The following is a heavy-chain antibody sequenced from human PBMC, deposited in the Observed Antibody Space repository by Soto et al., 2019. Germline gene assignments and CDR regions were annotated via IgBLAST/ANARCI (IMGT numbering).Heavy chain of an antibody. D-gene: IGHD3-3*01. CDR3: ARDYNSWSGYYYYGMDV. Sequence: ASVKVSCKASGYTFTGYYMHWVRQAPGQGLEWMGWINPNSGGTNYAQKFQGRVTMTRDTSISTAYMELSRLRSDDTAVYYCARDYNSWSGYYYYGMDVWGQGTTVTVSS. J-gene: IGHJ6*02. CDR1: GYTFTGYY. CDR2: INPNSGGT. V-gene: IGHV1-2*02.